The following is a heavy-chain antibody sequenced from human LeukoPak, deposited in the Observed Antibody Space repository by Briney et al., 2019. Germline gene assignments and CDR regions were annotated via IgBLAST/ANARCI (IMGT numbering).Heavy chain of an antibody. CDR2: MNPDRGGT. CDR1: ESTFTGYY. V-gene: IGHV1-2*02. CDR3: ARVDGGNSEYFDY. J-gene: IGHJ4*02. Sequence: ASVKVSCKASESTFTGYYIHWVRQAPGQGLEWMGWMNPDRGGTYFAQKFQGRVTMTRDKSISTAYMELSRLRSDDTAVYYCARVDGGNSEYFDYWGQGTLVTVSS. D-gene: IGHD4-23*01.